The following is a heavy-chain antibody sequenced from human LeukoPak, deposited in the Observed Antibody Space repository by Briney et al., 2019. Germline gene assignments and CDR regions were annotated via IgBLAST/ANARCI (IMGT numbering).Heavy chain of an antibody. CDR2: IYYSGST. Sequence: SETLSLTCTVSGGSISSYYWSWIRQPPGKGLEWIGYIYYSGSTNYNPSLKSRVTISVDTSKNQFSLKLSSVIAADTAVYYCARVVSGYSSGWYSSSWFDPWGQGTLVTVSS. CDR3: ARVVSGYSSGWYSSSWFDP. J-gene: IGHJ5*02. V-gene: IGHV4-59*01. D-gene: IGHD6-19*01. CDR1: GGSISSYY.